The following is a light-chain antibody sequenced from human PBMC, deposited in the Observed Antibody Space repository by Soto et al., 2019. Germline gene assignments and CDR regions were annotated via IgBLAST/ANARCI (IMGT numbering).Light chain of an antibody. CDR1: QSISTE. Sequence: EIVMTQSPATLSVSPGERATLSCRASQSISTELAWYQQKPVQPPRLLIYSASTRATGVPARFTGSGSGSEFTLTISGLQSEDVAVYYCQHGHNWPLTFGQGTRLEI. CDR2: SAS. V-gene: IGKV3-15*01. CDR3: QHGHNWPLT. J-gene: IGKJ2*01.